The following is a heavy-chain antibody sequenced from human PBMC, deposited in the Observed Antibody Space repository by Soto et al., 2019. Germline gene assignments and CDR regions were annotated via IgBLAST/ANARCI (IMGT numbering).Heavy chain of an antibody. Sequence: PGGSLRLSCAASGFTFSSYGMHWVRQAPGKGLEWVAVIWYDGSNKYYADSVKGRFTISRDNSKNTLYLQMNSLRAEDTAVYYCARDRSRTSWYWFDPWGQGTLVTVSS. CDR2: IWYDGSNK. CDR3: ARDRSRTSWYWFDP. J-gene: IGHJ5*02. V-gene: IGHV3-33*01. D-gene: IGHD2-2*01. CDR1: GFTFSSYG.